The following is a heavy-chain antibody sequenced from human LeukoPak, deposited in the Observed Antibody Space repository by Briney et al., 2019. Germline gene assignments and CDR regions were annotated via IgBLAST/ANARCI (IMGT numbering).Heavy chain of an antibody. Sequence: SETLSLTCDVSGDSITNHYWHWIRQPPGKGLESIAQIWHSGHSDHNPSLKSRVSISIDTSRTQFSLEVTSVTAADTAVYFCARRFPDSVGSGYPFDVWGQGLLVTVSS. J-gene: IGHJ4*02. V-gene: IGHV4-59*11. CDR2: IWHSGHS. CDR1: GDSITNHY. D-gene: IGHD5-12*01. CDR3: ARRFPDSVGSGYPFDV.